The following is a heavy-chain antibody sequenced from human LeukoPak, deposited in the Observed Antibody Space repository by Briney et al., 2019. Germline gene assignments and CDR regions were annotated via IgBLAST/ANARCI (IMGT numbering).Heavy chain of an antibody. CDR2: ISNSSDI. CDR3: AREPGAIEPRMDV. V-gene: IGHV3-21*01. J-gene: IGHJ6*03. CDR1: GFTFSSYS. D-gene: IGHD2-2*01. Sequence: PGGTLRLSCAASGFTFSSYSMNWVRQAPGQGLEWVSCISNSSDIYYADSVKSRFTISRENAKNSLYLQMNSLRADDTAVDYCAREPGAIEPRMDVWGKGTTVTVSS.